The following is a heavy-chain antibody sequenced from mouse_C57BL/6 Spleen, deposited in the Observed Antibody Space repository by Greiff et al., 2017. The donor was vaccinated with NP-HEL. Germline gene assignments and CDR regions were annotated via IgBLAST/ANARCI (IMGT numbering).Heavy chain of an antibody. CDR2: IYPRSGNT. CDR1: GYTFTSYG. Sequence: QVQLQQSGAELARPGASVKLSCKASGYTFTSYGISWVKQRTGQGLEWIGEIYPRSGNTYYNEKFKGKATLTADKSSSTAYMELRSLTSEDSAVYFCARPLLYEGPPGYCDVWGTGTTVTVSS. CDR3: ARPLLYEGPPGYCDV. D-gene: IGHD2-3*01. J-gene: IGHJ1*03. V-gene: IGHV1-81*01.